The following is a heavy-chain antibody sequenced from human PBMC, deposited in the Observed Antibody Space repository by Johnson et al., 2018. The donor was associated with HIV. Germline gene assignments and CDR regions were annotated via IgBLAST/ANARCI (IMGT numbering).Heavy chain of an antibody. V-gene: IGHV3-23*04. Sequence: VQLVESGGGLVQPGGSLRVSCTASGFNFSNHAMSWVRQAPGKGLEWVSGISDSGENTYYADSVKGRFTISRDNSKNTLYLQMNSLRAEDTAIYYCGSEVYRDAFDIWGRGTMVTVSS. D-gene: IGHD5-12*01. CDR2: ISDSGENT. CDR3: GSEVYRDAFDI. CDR1: GFNFSNHA. J-gene: IGHJ3*02.